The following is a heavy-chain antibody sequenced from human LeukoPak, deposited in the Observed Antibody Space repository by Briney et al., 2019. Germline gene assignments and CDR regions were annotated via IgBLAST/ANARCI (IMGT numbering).Heavy chain of an antibody. Sequence: SETLSLTCSVSGGSIRNYYWTWIRQPPGKGLEWIGHVSNSGNTKYNPSLESRVTIAIDTSKKHFSLNLSSVTAADTAVYYCASRAFYDSSGLDFWGQGILFTVFS. CDR1: GGSIRNYY. V-gene: IGHV4-59*08. J-gene: IGHJ4*02. D-gene: IGHD3-22*01. CDR3: ASRAFYDSSGLDF. CDR2: VSNSGNT.